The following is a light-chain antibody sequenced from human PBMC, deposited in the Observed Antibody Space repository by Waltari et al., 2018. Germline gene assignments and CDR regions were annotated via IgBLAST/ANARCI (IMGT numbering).Light chain of an antibody. V-gene: IGLV1-47*01. Sequence: QSVLTQPPSASGTPGQSVTISCSGSLSNIGANFVYWSQQVPGTAPKILIYRNDQRPSGVPDRFSASKSGSSASLAISGLRSEDEADYFCAAWDDSLGGHFVFGTGTKVIV. J-gene: IGLJ1*01. CDR3: AAWDDSLGGHFV. CDR2: RND. CDR1: LSNIGANF.